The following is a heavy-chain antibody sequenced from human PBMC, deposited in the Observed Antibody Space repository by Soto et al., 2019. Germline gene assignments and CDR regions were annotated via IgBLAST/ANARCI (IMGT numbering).Heavy chain of an antibody. V-gene: IGHV3-23*01. Sequence: EVQLLESGGGLVQPGGSLRLSCAASGLTFSNYYMNWVRQAPGKGLEWVSVVSGSGAIIYYADSVKGRFTITRANSKNMLYLQMNSLRAEDMAVYYCAEGGGGLELRDWGQGTLVTVSS. CDR1: GLTFSNYY. D-gene: IGHD1-7*01. J-gene: IGHJ4*02. CDR2: VSGSGAII. CDR3: AEGGGGLELRD.